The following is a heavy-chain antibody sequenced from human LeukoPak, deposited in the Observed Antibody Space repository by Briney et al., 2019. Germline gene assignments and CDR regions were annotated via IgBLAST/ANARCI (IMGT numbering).Heavy chain of an antibody. CDR2: MNPNSGNT. V-gene: IGHV1-8*03. D-gene: IGHD3-22*01. CDR1: GYTFTSYD. J-gene: IGHJ4*02. Sequence: ASVKVLCKASGYTFTSYDINWVRQATGQGLEWMGWMNPNSGNTGYAQKFQGRVTITRNTSISTAYMELSSLRSEDTAVYYCARGARDYDSSRYYYWGQGTLVADSS. CDR3: ARGARDYDSSRYYY.